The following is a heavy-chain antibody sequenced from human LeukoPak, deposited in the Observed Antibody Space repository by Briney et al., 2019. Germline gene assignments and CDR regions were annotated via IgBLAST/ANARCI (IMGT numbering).Heavy chain of an antibody. D-gene: IGHD3-10*01. Sequence: ASVTVSCKASGYTFTSYDINWVGQATGKGLEWMGWMNPNSGNTGYAQKFQGRVTMTRNTSISTAYMELSSLRSEDTAVYYCAVRRKWFGECDYWGQGTLVTVSS. CDR3: AVRRKWFGECDY. CDR1: GYTFTSYD. J-gene: IGHJ4*02. CDR2: MNPNSGNT. V-gene: IGHV1-8*01.